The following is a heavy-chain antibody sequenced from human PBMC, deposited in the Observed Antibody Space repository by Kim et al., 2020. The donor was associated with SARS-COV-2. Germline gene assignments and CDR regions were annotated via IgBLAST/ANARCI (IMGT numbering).Heavy chain of an antibody. CDR2: IRSKANSYAT. D-gene: IGHD4-17*01. J-gene: IGHJ6*02. CDR1: GFTFSDSV. Sequence: GGSLRLSCAASGFTFSDSVMHWVRQASGKGLEWVGRIRSKANSYATAYAASVKGRLTISRDDSKNTAYLQMNSLKTEDTAVYYCTRPPATVAAGRPDGMDVWGQGTTVTVSS. V-gene: IGHV3-73*01. CDR3: TRPPATVAAGRPDGMDV.